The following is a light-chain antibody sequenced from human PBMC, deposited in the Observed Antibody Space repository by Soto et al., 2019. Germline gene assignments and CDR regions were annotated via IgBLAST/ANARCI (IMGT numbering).Light chain of an antibody. CDR1: SSNIGRDY. CDR3: CSYTRSGTLS. CDR2: TTN. Sequence: QSVLTQPPSASGTPGQRVTISCSGSSSNIGRDYVYWYQQLPGTAPKLLIYTTNQRPSGISARFSGSKSGNTASLTISGLQPEDTALYYCCSYTRSGTLSFGGGTKLTVL. J-gene: IGLJ2*01. V-gene: IGLV1-47*02.